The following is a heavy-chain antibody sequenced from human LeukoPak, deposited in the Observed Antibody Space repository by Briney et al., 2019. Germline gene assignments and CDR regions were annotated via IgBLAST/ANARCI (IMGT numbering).Heavy chain of an antibody. CDR3: ARDYREIYYDSSGYYYYYYGMDV. CDR2: TNHSGST. CDR1: GGSFSGYY. V-gene: IGHV4-34*01. J-gene: IGHJ6*02. Sequence: PSETLSLTCAVYGGSFSGYYWSWIRQPPGKGLEWIGETNHSGSTNYNPSLKSRVTISVDKSKNQFSLKLSSVTAADTAVYYCARDYREIYYDSSGYYYYYYGMDVWGQGTTVTVSS. D-gene: IGHD3-22*01.